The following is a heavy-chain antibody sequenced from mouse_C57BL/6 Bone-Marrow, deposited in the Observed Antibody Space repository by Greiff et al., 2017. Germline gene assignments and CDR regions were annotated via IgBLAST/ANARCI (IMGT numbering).Heavy chain of an antibody. CDR3: TTEDYGSSYQAWFAY. CDR2: IDPENGDT. CDR1: GFNIKDDY. D-gene: IGHD1-1*01. V-gene: IGHV14-4*01. J-gene: IGHJ3*01. Sequence: EVQLQQSGAELVRPGASVKLSCTASGFNIKDDYMHWVKQRPEQGLEWIGWIDPENGDTEYASKFQGKGTITADTSSNTAYLQLSSLTSEDTAVYYCTTEDYGSSYQAWFAYWGQGTLVTVSA.